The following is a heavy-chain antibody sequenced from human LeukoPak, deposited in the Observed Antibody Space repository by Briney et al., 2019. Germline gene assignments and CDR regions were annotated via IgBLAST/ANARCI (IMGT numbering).Heavy chain of an antibody. D-gene: IGHD7-27*01. Sequence: GRSLRLSCAASGFTFSSYAMHWVRQAPGKGLEWVAVISYDGSNKYYADSVKGRFTVSRDDSKNTLYLQMNSLRAEDTAVYYCAKDGGLWVSAHWGDSWGRGTLVTVSS. CDR3: AKDGGLWVSAHWGDS. V-gene: IGHV3-30-3*01. CDR1: GFTFSSYA. J-gene: IGHJ4*02. CDR2: ISYDGSNK.